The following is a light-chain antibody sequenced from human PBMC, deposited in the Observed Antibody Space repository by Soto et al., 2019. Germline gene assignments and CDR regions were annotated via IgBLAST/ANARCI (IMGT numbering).Light chain of an antibody. Sequence: HSALTQPASVSGSPGQSVTISCTGPRSDIGDSNFISWYQHSPGKAPRLLIYEVNNRPSGVSRRFSGSKAGNTASLTISGLLDDDEADYFCASFRSGTILVFGSGTKSPS. CDR3: ASFRSGTILV. J-gene: IGLJ1*01. V-gene: IGLV2-14*01. CDR2: EVN. CDR1: RSDIGDSNF.